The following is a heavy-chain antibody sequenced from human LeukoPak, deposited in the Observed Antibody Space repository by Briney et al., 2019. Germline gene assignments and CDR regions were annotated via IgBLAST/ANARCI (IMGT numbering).Heavy chain of an antibody. V-gene: IGHV1-2*02. CDR2: INPYSGGT. CDR1: GSTFIDYY. J-gene: IGHJ4*02. Sequence: ASVKVSCKASGSTFIDYYIHWVRQAPGQGLEWMGWINPYSGGTNYAQKFQGRVTMTRDTSISTAYMELNSLRSDDTAVYYCARLGLAVTSDIDWWGQGTLVTVSS. D-gene: IGHD4-17*01. CDR3: ARLGLAVTSDIDW.